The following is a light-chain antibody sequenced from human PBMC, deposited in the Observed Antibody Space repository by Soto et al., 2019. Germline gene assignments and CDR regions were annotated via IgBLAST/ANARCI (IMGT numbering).Light chain of an antibody. V-gene: IGLV6-57*03. CDR3: QSYDSNNWV. Sequence: NFMLTQPHSVSESQGKTVTISCTRSSGSMAANYVQWYQQRPGSAPTTVIYEDDRRPSGVPDRFSGSIDSSSNSASLTISGLKTEDEADYYCQSYDSNNWVFGGGTKLTVL. CDR1: SGSMAANY. J-gene: IGLJ3*02. CDR2: EDD.